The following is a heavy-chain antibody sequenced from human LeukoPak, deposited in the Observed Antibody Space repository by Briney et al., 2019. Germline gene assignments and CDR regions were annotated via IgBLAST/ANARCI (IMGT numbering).Heavy chain of an antibody. V-gene: IGHV3-30-3*01. CDR2: ISYDGSNK. J-gene: IGHJ4*02. CDR3: ARDHIRGVISYYFDY. D-gene: IGHD3-10*01. CDR1: GFTFSSYA. Sequence: PGGSLRLSCAASGFTFSSYAMHWVRQAPGKGLEWVGVISYDGSNKYYADSVKGRFTISRDNSKNTLYLQMNSLRAEDTAVYYCARDHIRGVISYYFDYWGQGTLVTVSS.